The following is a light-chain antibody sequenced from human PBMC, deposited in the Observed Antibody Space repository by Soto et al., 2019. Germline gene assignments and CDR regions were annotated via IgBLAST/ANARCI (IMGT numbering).Light chain of an antibody. Sequence: EIVMTQSPGTLSLSPGERATLSCRASQSVSSNVAWYQQKPGQAPRLLIDDVSNRATGIPARFSGSGSGTDFTLTISSLEPEDFAIYYCQQRNYWQVTFGQGTRLEI. J-gene: IGKJ5*01. CDR2: DVS. CDR3: QQRNYWQVT. CDR1: QSVSSN. V-gene: IGKV3D-11*02.